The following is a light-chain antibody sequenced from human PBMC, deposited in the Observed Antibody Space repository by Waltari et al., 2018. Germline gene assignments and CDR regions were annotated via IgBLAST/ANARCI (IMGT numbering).Light chain of an antibody. J-gene: IGKJ2*01. V-gene: IGKV1-39*01. CDR3: QQSQGVPFT. Sequence: IQMTQSPSSLSASIGDRVTITCRASPHIDNNLNWYQQKPGKAPKLLFYAASTLQSGVPSRFTGSGYGTDFTLTISSLQPEDIATYSCQQSQGVPFTFGQGTKVELK. CDR1: PHIDNN. CDR2: AAS.